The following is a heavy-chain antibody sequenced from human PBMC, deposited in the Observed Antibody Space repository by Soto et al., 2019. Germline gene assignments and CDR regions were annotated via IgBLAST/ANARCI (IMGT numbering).Heavy chain of an antibody. D-gene: IGHD3-10*01. CDR1: GFPFSSYG. CDR2: ISYDGSNK. V-gene: IGHV3-30*03. Sequence: QVQLVESGGGVVQPGRSLRLSCAASGFPFSSYGMHWVREAPGKGLEWVAVISYDGSNKYYADSVKGRFTISRDNSASTLYLQMNSLRPEDTALYYCVGGQYYFDYPGQRTLVTVSP. J-gene: IGHJ4*02. CDR3: VGGQYYFDY.